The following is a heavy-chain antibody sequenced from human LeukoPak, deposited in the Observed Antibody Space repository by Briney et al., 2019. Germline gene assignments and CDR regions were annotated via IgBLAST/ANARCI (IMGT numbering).Heavy chain of an antibody. J-gene: IGHJ4*02. D-gene: IGHD3-10*01. CDR2: INPDGSST. CDR1: GFTFRTYW. V-gene: IGHV3-74*01. Sequence: GGSLRLSCVASGFTFRTYWMHWVRQVPGKGPVWLSRINPDGSSTTYADSVKGRFTISRDNAKNSLYLQMNSLRAEDTAAYYCARGGIRGVLLPVDYWGQGTLVTVSS. CDR3: ARGGIRGVLLPVDY.